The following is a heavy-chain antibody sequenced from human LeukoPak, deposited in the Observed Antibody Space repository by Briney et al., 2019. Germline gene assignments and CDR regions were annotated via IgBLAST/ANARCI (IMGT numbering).Heavy chain of an antibody. CDR3: ARDGYSGYHYHDWFDP. CDR2: INPNNGGT. V-gene: IGHV1-2*02. CDR1: GYTFTDYF. J-gene: IGHJ5*02. D-gene: IGHD5-12*01. Sequence: ASVKVSCKASGYTFTDYFMHWVRQAPGQGLEWMGWINPNNGGTNYAQKFQGRVTMTSYTSISTAYMELSRLTSDDTAVYYCARDGYSGYHYHDWFDPWGQGTLVTVSS.